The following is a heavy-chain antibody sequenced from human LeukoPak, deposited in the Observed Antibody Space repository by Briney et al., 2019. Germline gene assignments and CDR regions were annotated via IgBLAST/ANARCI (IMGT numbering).Heavy chain of an antibody. Sequence: GGSLRLSCAASGFTFSSYGMSWVRQAPGKGLEWVSAISGSGGSTYYADSVKGRFTISRDNSKNTLYLQMNSLRAEDTAVYYCAKGRGKQAAAGEFDYWGQGTLVTVSS. V-gene: IGHV3-23*01. CDR1: GFTFSSYG. J-gene: IGHJ4*02. CDR2: ISGSGGST. CDR3: AKGRGKQAAAGEFDY. D-gene: IGHD6-13*01.